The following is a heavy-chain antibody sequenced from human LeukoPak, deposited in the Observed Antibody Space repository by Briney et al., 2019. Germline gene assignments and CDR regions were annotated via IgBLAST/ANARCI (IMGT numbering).Heavy chain of an antibody. D-gene: IGHD2-21*01. V-gene: IGHV1-46*01. CDR1: GYTFTSYY. Sequence: ASVKFSCNASGYTFTSYYMHWVRQAPGQGLELMGIINPSGGSTSYAQKFQGRVTMTRDTSTSTVYMELSSLRSEDTAVYYCARDPLWGDGRYFDYWGQGTLVTVSS. CDR3: ARDPLWGDGRYFDY. CDR2: INPSGGST. J-gene: IGHJ4*02.